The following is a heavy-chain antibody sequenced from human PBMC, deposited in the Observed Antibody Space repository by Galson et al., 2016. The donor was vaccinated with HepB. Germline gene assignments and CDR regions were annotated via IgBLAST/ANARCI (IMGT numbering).Heavy chain of an antibody. J-gene: IGHJ4*02. V-gene: IGHV3-30*18. Sequence: SLRLSCAASGFTFRSYGMHWVRQAPGKGLEWVAAISYDVSNKYYADSVKGRFTISRDNSKNTLYLQMNSLRAEDTAVYYCAKVLMHYDYFWGTDYWGQGTLVTVSS. CDR1: GFTFRSYG. CDR2: ISYDVSNK. CDR3: AKVLMHYDYFWGTDY. D-gene: IGHD3-16*01.